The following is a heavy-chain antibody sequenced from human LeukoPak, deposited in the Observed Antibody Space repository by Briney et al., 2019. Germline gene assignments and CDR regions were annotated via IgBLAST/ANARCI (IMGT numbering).Heavy chain of an antibody. V-gene: IGHV3-53*01. CDR1: EFTVSSNY. J-gene: IGHJ4*02. CDR3: ARGARYFDY. Sequence: GGSLRLSCAASEFTVSSNYMSWVRQAPGKGLEWVSVIYSGSNTYYADSVKGRFTISRDNSKNTLFLQMNSLRAEDTAVYYCARGARYFDYWGQGTLVTVSS. D-gene: IGHD3-9*01. CDR2: IYSGSNT.